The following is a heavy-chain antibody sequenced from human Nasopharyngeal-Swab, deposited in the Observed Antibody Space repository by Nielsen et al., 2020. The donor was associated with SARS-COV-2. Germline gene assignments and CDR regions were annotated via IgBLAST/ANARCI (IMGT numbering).Heavy chain of an antibody. J-gene: IGHJ4*02. CDR1: GFTFSSYG. CDR2: IWYDGSNK. D-gene: IGHD1-1*01. CDR3: ARDGLLGGTTGLDY. V-gene: IGHV3-33*01. Sequence: GGSLRLSCAASGFTFSSYGMHWVRQAPGKGLEWVAVIWYDGSNKYYADSVKGRFTIPRDNSKNTLYLQMNSLRAEDTAVYYCARDGLLGGTTGLDYWGQGTLVTVSS.